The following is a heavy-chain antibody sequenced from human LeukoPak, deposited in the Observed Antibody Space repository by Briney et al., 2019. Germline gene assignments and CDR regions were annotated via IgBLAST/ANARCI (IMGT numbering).Heavy chain of an antibody. CDR3: ARGPPRIAAAGTFDY. D-gene: IGHD6-13*01. CDR2: IYTSGST. V-gene: IGHV4-4*07. J-gene: IGHJ4*02. CDR1: GGSISSYY. Sequence: SETLSLTCTVSGGSISSYYWSWIRQPAGKGLEWIGRIYTSGSTNYNPSLKSRVTMPVDTSKNQFSLKLSSVTAADTAVYYCARGPPRIAAAGTFDYWGQGTLVTVSS.